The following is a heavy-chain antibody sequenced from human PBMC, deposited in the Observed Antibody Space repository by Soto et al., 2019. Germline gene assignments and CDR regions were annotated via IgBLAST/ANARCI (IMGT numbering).Heavy chain of an antibody. J-gene: IGHJ4*02. CDR2: IWYDGSKK. D-gene: IGHD3-22*01. Sequence: GGSLRLSCAASGFTFSSSGMHWVRQAPGKGLEWVAIIWYDGSKKYYADSVKGRFTISRDNSKNTVYLQMTSLRAEDTAVYYCARAPFTIYDTSGYYDYWGQGTLVTVSS. CDR3: ARAPFTIYDTSGYYDY. CDR1: GFTFSSSG. V-gene: IGHV3-33*01.